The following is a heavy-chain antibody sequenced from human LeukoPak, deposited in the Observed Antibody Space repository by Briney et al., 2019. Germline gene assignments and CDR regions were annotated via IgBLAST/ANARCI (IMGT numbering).Heavy chain of an antibody. CDR3: ASNTATVFDY. D-gene: IGHD2-21*02. Sequence: PSETLSLTCSVSGDFITAYYWSWIRQPPGKGLEWIGYVYYTGSTEYNPSLGGRVTMSLDMSNHQFSLNVTSVTAADTAVYYCASNTATVFDYWGQGALVTVSS. J-gene: IGHJ4*02. V-gene: IGHV4-59*01. CDR2: VYYTGST. CDR1: GDFITAYY.